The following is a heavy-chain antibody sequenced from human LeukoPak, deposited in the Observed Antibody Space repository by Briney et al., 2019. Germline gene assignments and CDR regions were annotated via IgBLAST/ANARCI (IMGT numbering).Heavy chain of an antibody. CDR1: GFTFSSYA. CDR3: GKTTTGYSSGRNPAWPVDY. J-gene: IGHJ4*02. D-gene: IGHD6-19*01. V-gene: IGHV3-23*01. Sequence: QAGGSLRLSCTASGFTFSSYAMYWVRQAPGKGLEWVSGIFGSGGSAHYADSVKGRFTISRDNSQNTVYLQMNSLRAEDTAVYYCGKTTTGYSSGRNPAWPVDYWGQGTLVTVSP. CDR2: IFGSGGSA.